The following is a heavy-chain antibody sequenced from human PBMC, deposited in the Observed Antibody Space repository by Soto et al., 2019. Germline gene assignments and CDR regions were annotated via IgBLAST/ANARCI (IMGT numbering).Heavy chain of an antibody. CDR3: ARKRYCSSSSCYEDWFDP. J-gene: IGHJ5*02. V-gene: IGHV4-39*01. Sequence: SETLSLTCTVSGGSISSSTYYWGWIRQPPGKGLEWIGSIFYSGTTYYNPSLKSRVTISVDTSKNQFSLKLSSVTAADTAVYYCARKRYCSSSSCYEDWFDPWGQGTLVTVSS. D-gene: IGHD2-2*01. CDR1: GGSISSSTYY. CDR2: IFYSGTT.